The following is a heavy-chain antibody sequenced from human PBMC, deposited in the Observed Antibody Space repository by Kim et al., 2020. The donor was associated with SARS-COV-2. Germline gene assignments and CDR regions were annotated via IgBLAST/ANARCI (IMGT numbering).Heavy chain of an antibody. CDR3: AREVYSSSWYFGGSFDY. Sequence: VKGRFTISRDNAKNSLYLQMNSLRAEDTAVYYCAREVYSSSWYFGGSFDYWGQGILVTVSS. J-gene: IGHJ4*02. V-gene: IGHV3-21*01. D-gene: IGHD6-13*01.